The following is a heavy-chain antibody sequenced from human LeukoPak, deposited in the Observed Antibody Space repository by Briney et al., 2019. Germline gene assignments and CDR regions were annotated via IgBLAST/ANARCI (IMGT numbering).Heavy chain of an antibody. Sequence: ASVKVSCKASGYTFTSYAMNWVRQAPGQGLEWMGWINTNTGNPTYAQGFTGRFVFSLDTSVSTAYLQISSLKAEDTAVYYCAADSSSWSPGAFDIWGQGTMVTVSS. CDR1: GYTFTSYA. D-gene: IGHD6-13*01. CDR3: AADSSSWSPGAFDI. J-gene: IGHJ3*02. CDR2: INTNTGNP. V-gene: IGHV7-4-1*02.